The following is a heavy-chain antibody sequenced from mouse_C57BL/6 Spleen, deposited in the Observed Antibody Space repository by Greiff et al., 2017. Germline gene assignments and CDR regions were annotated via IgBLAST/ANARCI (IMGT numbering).Heavy chain of an antibody. D-gene: IGHD2-2*01. CDR2: IDPSASYT. J-gene: IGHJ1*03. Sequence: QVQLQQPGAELVMPGASVKLSCKASGYTFTSYWMHWVKQRPGQGLEWIGEIDPSASYTNYNQKFKGKSTLTVGKSSSTAYMQLSSLTSEDSAVYYCARGGLPDWYFDVWGTGTTVTVSS. V-gene: IGHV1-69*01. CDR3: ARGGLPDWYFDV. CDR1: GYTFTSYW.